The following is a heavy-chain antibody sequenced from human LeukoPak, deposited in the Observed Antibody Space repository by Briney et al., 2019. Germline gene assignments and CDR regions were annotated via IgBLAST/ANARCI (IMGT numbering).Heavy chain of an antibody. J-gene: IGHJ3*01. CDR1: GGXMNNYH. CDR2: IFSNGNT. CDR3: ARRNDFDA. V-gene: IGHV4-59*01. Sequence: PSETLSLTCTVSGGXMNNYHCGWIRQPPGKGLEWIGSIFSNGNTYDNPSLKSRVTISIDMAGNQFSLQLRSVTAADTAVYYCARRNDFDAWGRGTMVTVSS.